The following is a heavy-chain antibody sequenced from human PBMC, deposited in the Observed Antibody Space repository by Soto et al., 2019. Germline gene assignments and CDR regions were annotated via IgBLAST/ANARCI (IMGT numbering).Heavy chain of an antibody. D-gene: IGHD3-10*01. CDR3: ARHNYGSGSTYFDY. CDR1: GGSISSYY. J-gene: IGHJ4*02. CDR2: IYYSGST. V-gene: IGHV4-59*08. Sequence: QVQLQESGPGLVKPSETLSLTCTVSGGSISSYYWSWILQPPGKGLEWIGYIYYSGSTNYNPSLKCRVTISVDTAKTLFPLKLNSMTAADRAVYYCARHNYGSGSTYFDYWGQGTLVTVSS.